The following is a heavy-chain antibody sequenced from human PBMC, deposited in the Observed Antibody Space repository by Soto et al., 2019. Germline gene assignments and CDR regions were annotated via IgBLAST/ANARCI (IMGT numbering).Heavy chain of an antibody. CDR3: ARSGEAYCGGDCYVDY. Sequence: ASVKVSCKTSGYTFSNYYINWVRQAPGQGLEWMGRINPSGGGTSYAQKFQGRVTMTRVTSTSTVYMDLSSLRSEDTAVYYCARSGEAYCGGDCYVDYWG. J-gene: IGHJ4*03. CDR1: GYTFSNYY. CDR2: INPSGGGT. D-gene: IGHD2-21*02. V-gene: IGHV1-46*01.